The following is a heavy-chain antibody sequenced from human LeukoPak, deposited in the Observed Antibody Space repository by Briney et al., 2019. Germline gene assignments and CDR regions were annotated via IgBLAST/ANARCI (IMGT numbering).Heavy chain of an antibody. J-gene: IGHJ4*02. Sequence: SETLPLTCTVSGASISGYFWSWIRQPPGRGLEWIGYIYYTGSTNYNPSLRSRVTMSVDTSKKFFSLRLNSVTAADTAVYYCARGRRDGSYYFGYWGQGTLVTFSS. V-gene: IGHV4-59*01. CDR2: IYYTGST. CDR3: ARGRRDGSYYFGY. CDR1: GASISGYF.